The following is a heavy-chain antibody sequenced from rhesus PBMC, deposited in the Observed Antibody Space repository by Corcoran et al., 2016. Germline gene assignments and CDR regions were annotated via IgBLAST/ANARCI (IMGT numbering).Heavy chain of an antibody. J-gene: IGHJ6*01. CDR2: IYWTDSK. Sequence: QVTLKESGPALVKPTQTLTLTCTFSGFSISTTGTGVGWIRQPPGKALEWLASIYWTDSKYYSTSLKSRLTIAKDTSKNQVVLTMTNMDPVDTATYYCARVLTSLDSWGQGVVVTVSS. CDR3: ARVLTSLDS. V-gene: IGHV2-95*01. CDR1: GFSISTTGTG.